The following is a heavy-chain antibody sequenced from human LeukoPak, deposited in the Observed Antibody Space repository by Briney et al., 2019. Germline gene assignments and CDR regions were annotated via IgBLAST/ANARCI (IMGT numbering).Heavy chain of an antibody. D-gene: IGHD3-22*01. V-gene: IGHV3-53*01. CDR3: ARGYYYDSSGYYYVPSWTYGMDV. J-gene: IGHJ6*02. CDR1: GFTVSSNY. CDR2: IYSGGST. Sequence: GGSLRLSCAASGFTVSSNYMSWVRQAPGKGLEWVSVIYSGGSTYYADSVKGRFTISRDNSKNTLYLQMNSLRAEDTAVYYCARGYYYDSSGYYYVPSWTYGMDVWGQGTTVTVSS.